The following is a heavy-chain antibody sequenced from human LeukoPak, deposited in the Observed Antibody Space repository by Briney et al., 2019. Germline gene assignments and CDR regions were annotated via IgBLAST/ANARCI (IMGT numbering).Heavy chain of an antibody. D-gene: IGHD3-16*01. CDR3: TTSANYVWGSSSDY. CDR2: IKSKTDGGTT. CDR1: GFTFSNAW. V-gene: IGHV3-15*01. J-gene: IGHJ4*02. Sequence: GGSLRLSCAASGFTFSNAWMSWVRQAPGKGLEWVGRIKSKTDGGTTDYAAPVKGRFTISRDDSKNAAYLQMNSLKTEDTAVYYCTTSANYVWGSSSDYWGQGTLVTVSS.